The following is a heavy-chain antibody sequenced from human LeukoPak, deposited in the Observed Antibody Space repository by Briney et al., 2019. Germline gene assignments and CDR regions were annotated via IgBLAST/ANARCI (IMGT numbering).Heavy chain of an antibody. CDR1: GFTFSSYS. CDR3: ARSPGLVGANYFDY. V-gene: IGHV3-23*01. Sequence: GGSLRLSCAASGFTFSSYSMNWVRQAPGKGLEWVPAISGSSGSTSYADSVKGRFTISRDNSKNTLYLQLNSLRAEDTAVYYCARSPGLVGANYFDYWGQGTLVTVSS. J-gene: IGHJ4*02. CDR2: ISGSSGST. D-gene: IGHD1-26*01.